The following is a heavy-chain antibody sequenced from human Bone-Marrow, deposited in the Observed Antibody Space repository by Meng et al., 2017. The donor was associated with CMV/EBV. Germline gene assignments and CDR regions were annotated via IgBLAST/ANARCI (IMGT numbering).Heavy chain of an antibody. CDR2: MNANSGNT. CDR1: GYTFSTYD. CDR3: ARTQIAVEAGGTKTKYYYYGLDV. V-gene: IGHV1-8*02. Sequence: ASVKVSCKASGYTFSTYDINWVRLATGQGLEWMGWMNANSGNTGYAQKFQGRVSMTRDTSTSTAYMELSSLRSDDTAVYYCARTQIAVEAGGTKTKYYYYGLDVWGQGTTVTFSS. D-gene: IGHD6-13*01. J-gene: IGHJ6*02.